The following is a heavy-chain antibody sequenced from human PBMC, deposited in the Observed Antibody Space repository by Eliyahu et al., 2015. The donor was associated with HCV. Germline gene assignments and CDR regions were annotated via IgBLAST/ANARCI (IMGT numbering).Heavy chain of an antibody. Sequence: EVQLVESGGGLVKPGGSLRLXGAASGFPFXKAWMRWVRQAPGKGLEWXGRIKSKTDGGTTDYAAPVKGRFTISRDDSKSTLYLQMNSLKTEDTAVYYCTTGAPGGFDYYLDVWGQGTTVTVSS. CDR2: IKSKTDGGTT. V-gene: IGHV3-15*01. D-gene: IGHD3-10*01. CDR1: GFPFXKAW. J-gene: IGHJ6*03. CDR3: TTGAPGGFDYYLDV.